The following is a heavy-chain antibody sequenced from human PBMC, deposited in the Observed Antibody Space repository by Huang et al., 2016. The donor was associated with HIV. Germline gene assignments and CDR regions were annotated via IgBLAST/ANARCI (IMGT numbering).Heavy chain of an antibody. CDR2: INHSGST. J-gene: IGHJ4*02. CDR1: GGSFSGYY. CDR3: ARGNGSSWSLFDY. Sequence: QVQLQQWGAGLLKPSETLSLTCAVYGGSFSGYYWSWIRQPPGKGLEWIGEINHSGSTTYTPSLKSRVTILRDTSKNQFSLKLTSVTAADTAVYYCARGNGSSWSLFDYWGQGTLLTVSS. V-gene: IGHV4-34*01. D-gene: IGHD3-10*01.